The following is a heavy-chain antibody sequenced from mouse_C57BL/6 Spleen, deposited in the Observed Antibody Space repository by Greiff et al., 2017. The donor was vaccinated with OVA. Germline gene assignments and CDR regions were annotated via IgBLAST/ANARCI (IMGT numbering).Heavy chain of an antibody. CDR3: ARGGSSGYLYYFDY. D-gene: IGHD3-2*02. CDR1: GYAFSSSW. Sequence: QVQLQQSGPELVKPGASVKISCKASGYAFSSSWMNWVKQRPGKGLEWIGGIYPGDGDTNYNGKFKGKATLTADKSSSTAYMQLRSLTSEDSAVYVCARGGSSGYLYYFDYWGQGTTLTVSS. J-gene: IGHJ2*01. CDR2: IYPGDGDT. V-gene: IGHV1-82*01.